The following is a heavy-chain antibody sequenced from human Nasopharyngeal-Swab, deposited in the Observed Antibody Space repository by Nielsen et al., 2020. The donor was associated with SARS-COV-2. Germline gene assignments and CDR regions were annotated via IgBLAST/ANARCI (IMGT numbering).Heavy chain of an antibody. D-gene: IGHD2-21*02. Sequence: WIRQPPGKGPAWIGYIHHSGSTYYNPSLKSRVTISVDRSKNQFSLKLSSVTAADTAVYYCAREGGYCGGDCPEYFDYWGQGTLVTVSS. CDR2: IHHSGST. V-gene: IGHV4-30-2*01. CDR3: AREGGYCGGDCPEYFDY. J-gene: IGHJ4*02.